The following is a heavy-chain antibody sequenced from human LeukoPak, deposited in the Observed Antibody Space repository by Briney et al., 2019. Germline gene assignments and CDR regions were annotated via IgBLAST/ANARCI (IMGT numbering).Heavy chain of an antibody. Sequence: SSETLSLTCSVSGASISGYYWNWIRQPAGKGLKWIGRIHTSGSTNYNPSLKSRLTVSVDTSKNQFSLKLSSVTAADTAVYYCARDGGSGWYRYWGQGTLVTVSS. V-gene: IGHV4-4*07. CDR3: ARDGGSGWYRY. CDR2: IHTSGST. CDR1: GASISGYY. J-gene: IGHJ4*02. D-gene: IGHD6-19*01.